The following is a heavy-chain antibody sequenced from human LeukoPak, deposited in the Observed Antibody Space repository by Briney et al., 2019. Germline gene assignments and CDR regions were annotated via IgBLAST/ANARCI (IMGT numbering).Heavy chain of an antibody. D-gene: IGHD2-2*01. J-gene: IGHJ5*02. CDR1: GWSFNDYY. CDR3: ARGQVPAARGYNWFDP. V-gene: IGHV4-34*01. CDR2: INARGDT. Sequence: SDTLSLTCAVYGWSFNDYYWHWLRQPPGKGLEGIGEINARGDTNYNPSLKSRVTISVDTSKKQFSLRLTSMIAADTALYYCARGQVPAARGYNWFDPWGQGTLVTVSS.